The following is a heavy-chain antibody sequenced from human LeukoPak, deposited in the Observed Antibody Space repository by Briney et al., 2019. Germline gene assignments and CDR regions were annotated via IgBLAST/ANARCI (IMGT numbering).Heavy chain of an antibody. D-gene: IGHD2-21*02. CDR3: ARARSMLILRSSFDY. CDR2: ISSGATNT. Sequence: GGSLRLSCAASGFTFNSYAMSWVRQAPGKGLEWISSISSGATNTYYVDSVKGRFTISRDSSNTTLFLQMTSLRAEDTAIYFCARARSMLILRSSFDYWGQGALVTVSS. CDR1: GFTFNSYA. J-gene: IGHJ4*02. V-gene: IGHV3-23*01.